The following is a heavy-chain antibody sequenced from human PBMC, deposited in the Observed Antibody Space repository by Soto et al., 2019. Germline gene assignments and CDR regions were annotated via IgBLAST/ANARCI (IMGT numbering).Heavy chain of an antibody. CDR3: ARGIAAAGTGDYYYGMDV. V-gene: IGHV1-18*04. D-gene: IGHD6-13*01. J-gene: IGHJ6*02. CDR2: ISAYNGNT. Sequence: ASVKVSCKASGYTFTSYGISRVRQAPGQGLEWMGWISAYNGNTNYAQKLQGRVTMTTDTSTSTAYMELRSLRSDDTAVYYCARGIAAAGTGDYYYGMDVWGQGTTVTVSS. CDR1: GYTFTSYG.